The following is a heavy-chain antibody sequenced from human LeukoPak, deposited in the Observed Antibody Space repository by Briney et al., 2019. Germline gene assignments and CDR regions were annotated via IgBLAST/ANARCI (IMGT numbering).Heavy chain of an antibody. D-gene: IGHD6-25*01. CDR3: ARSSGTGTFSY. CDR1: GDSISRSTYY. Sequence: SETLSLTCTVFGDSISRSTYYWAWIRQPPGKGLEWIGSVYYGRSPYFNPSLESRATISVDTSKNHFSLKMSSVTAADTAVYYCARSSGTGTFSYWGQGTLVTVSS. V-gene: IGHV4-39*02. J-gene: IGHJ4*02. CDR2: VYYGRSP.